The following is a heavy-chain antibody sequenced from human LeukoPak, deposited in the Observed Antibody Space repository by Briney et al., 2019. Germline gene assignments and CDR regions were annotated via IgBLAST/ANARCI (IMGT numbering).Heavy chain of an antibody. Sequence: PGGSLRLSCAASGFTFSSYAMSWVRQAPGKGLEWVSAISGSGGSTYYADSVKGRFTISRDNSKNTLYLQMNSLRAEDTAVYYCAKLPDIVVVPAASRFDPWGQGTLFTVSS. CDR2: ISGSGGST. V-gene: IGHV3-23*01. CDR1: GFTFSSYA. D-gene: IGHD2-2*01. CDR3: AKLPDIVVVPAASRFDP. J-gene: IGHJ5*02.